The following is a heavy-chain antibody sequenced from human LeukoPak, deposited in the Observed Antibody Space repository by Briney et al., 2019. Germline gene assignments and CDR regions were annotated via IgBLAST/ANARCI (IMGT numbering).Heavy chain of an antibody. Sequence: SETLSLNCAVYGGSFSGYYWSWIRQPPGKGLEWIGEINHSGSTNYNPSLKSRVTISVDTSKNQFSLKLSSVTAADTAVYYCARETPYYYDSSGYFGDAFDIWGQGTMVTVSS. D-gene: IGHD3-22*01. CDR2: INHSGST. CDR1: GGSFSGYY. V-gene: IGHV4-34*01. J-gene: IGHJ3*02. CDR3: ARETPYYYDSSGYFGDAFDI.